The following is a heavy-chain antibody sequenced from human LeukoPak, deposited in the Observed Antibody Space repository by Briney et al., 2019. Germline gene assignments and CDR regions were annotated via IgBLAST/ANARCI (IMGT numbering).Heavy chain of an antibody. V-gene: IGHV3-30*02. Sequence: GGSLRLSCAASGFTFSSYGMHWVRQAPGKGLEWVAFIRYDGSNKYYADSVKGRFTISRDNSKNTLYLQMNSLRAEDTAVYYCAKLTAYYYYMDVWGKGTTVTVSS. CDR1: GFTFSSYG. CDR3: AKLTAYYYYMDV. CDR2: IRYDGSNK. J-gene: IGHJ6*03. D-gene: IGHD1-14*01.